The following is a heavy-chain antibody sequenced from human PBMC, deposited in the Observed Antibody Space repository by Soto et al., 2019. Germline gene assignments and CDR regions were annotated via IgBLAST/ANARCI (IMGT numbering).Heavy chain of an antibody. J-gene: IGHJ3*02. CDR3: ARDWPSHDYGDYGSGFDAFDI. D-gene: IGHD4-17*01. Sequence: QVQLQESGPGLVKPSQTLSLTCTVSGGSISSGGYYWSWIRQHPGKGLEWIGYIYYSGSTYYNPSLKSRVTISVDTSKNQFSLKLSSVTAADTAVYYCARDWPSHDYGDYGSGFDAFDIWGQGTMVTVSS. CDR2: IYYSGST. CDR1: GGSISSGGYY. V-gene: IGHV4-31*03.